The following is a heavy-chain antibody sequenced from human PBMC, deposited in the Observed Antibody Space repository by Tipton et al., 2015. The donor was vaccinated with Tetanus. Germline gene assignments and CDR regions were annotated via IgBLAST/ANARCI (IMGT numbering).Heavy chain of an antibody. J-gene: IGHJ4*02. D-gene: IGHD3-16*01. CDR1: GFTFSEFTFADAW. CDR2: IKSKLDGGAI. CDR3: STSGPGVSGGDY. V-gene: IGHV3-15*01. Sequence: SLTLSCAASGFTFSEFTFADAWMSWVRRAPGKGLEWIGRIKSKLDGGAIDYAAPMEGRFIISRDDSQNAVFLQMNSLKPEDTAVYYCSTSGPGVSGGDYWGQGTLVTVSS.